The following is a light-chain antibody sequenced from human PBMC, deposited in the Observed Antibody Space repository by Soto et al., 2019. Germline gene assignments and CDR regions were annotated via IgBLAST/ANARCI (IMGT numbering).Light chain of an antibody. J-gene: IGKJ1*01. V-gene: IGKV3-20*01. CDR2: GVS. Sequence: EIVLTQSPGTVSLSPGDRATLSCRASQSISANYLAWYQQKPGQAPRLLIYGVSIRATGIPDRFAGSGSGPHFTLTLSRLEPEDFAVYYCHQYGVLPKTFGQGTTVEIK. CDR3: HQYGVLPKT. CDR1: QSISANY.